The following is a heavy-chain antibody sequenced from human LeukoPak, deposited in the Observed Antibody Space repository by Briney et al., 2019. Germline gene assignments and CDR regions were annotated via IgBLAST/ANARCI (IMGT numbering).Heavy chain of an antibody. D-gene: IGHD5-12*01. CDR2: IYYSGST. V-gene: IGHV4-59*12. J-gene: IGHJ4*02. Sequence: SETLSLTCTVSGGSISSYYWSWIRQPPGKGLEWIGYIYYSGSTNYNPSLKSRVTISVDTSKNQFSLKLSSVTAADTAVYSCARLPFNSGYEYFDYWGQGILVTVSS. CDR3: ARLPFNSGYEYFDY. CDR1: GGSISSYY.